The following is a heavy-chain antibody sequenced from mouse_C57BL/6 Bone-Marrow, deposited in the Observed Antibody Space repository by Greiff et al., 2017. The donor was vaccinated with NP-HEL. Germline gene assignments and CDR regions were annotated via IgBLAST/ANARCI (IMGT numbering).Heavy chain of an antibody. CDR1: GYTFTDYE. D-gene: IGHD1-1*01. Sequence: QVQLQQSGAELVRPGASVTLSCKASGYTFTDYEMHWVKQTPVHGLEWIGAIDPETGGTAYNQKFKGKAILTADKSSSTAYMELRSLTSEDSAVYYCTSPYYYGSSTWFAYWGQGTLVTVSA. V-gene: IGHV1-15*01. CDR2: IDPETGGT. J-gene: IGHJ3*01. CDR3: TSPYYYGSSTWFAY.